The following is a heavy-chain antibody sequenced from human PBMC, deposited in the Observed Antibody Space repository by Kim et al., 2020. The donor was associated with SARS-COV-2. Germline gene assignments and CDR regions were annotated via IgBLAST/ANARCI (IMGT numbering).Heavy chain of an antibody. J-gene: IGHJ6*02. CDR1: GGSMSNMY. CDR3: ARGGWSMDV. V-gene: IGHV4-59*01. D-gene: IGHD6-19*01. Sequence: SETLSLTCTVSGGSMSNMYWTWTRQAPGKGLEWIGYIHYSGTTNYNPSLKSRVTMSVDTSKNQFSLKVTSINAADTAVYFCARGGWSMDVWGQGTTVTVSS. CDR2: IHYSGTT.